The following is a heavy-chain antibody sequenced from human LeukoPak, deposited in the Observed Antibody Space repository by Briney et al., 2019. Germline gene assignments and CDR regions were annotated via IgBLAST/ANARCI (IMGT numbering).Heavy chain of an antibody. CDR2: IGGSGGRT. Sequence: GGSLRLSCAASGFTFSNYAMNWVRQAPGKGLEWVSSIGGSGGRTYYADSVEGRFTISRDISKNTLYLQMNSLRAEDTALYYCARRLSDNGGPFDYWGQGTLVTVSS. J-gene: IGHJ4*02. D-gene: IGHD2-8*01. CDR1: GFTFSNYA. CDR3: ARRLSDNGGPFDY. V-gene: IGHV3-23*01.